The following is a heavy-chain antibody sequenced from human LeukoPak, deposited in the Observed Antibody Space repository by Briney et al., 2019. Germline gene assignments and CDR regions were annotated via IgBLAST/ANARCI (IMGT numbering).Heavy chain of an antibody. J-gene: IGHJ6*03. CDR3: ARGAYDFWSGHYYYYYYMDV. D-gene: IGHD3-3*01. CDR2: ISSSSSTI. V-gene: IGHV3-48*01. CDR1: GFTFSSYS. Sequence: GGSLRLSCAASGFTFSSYSMNWVRQAPGKGREWVSYISSSSSTIYYADSVKGRFTISRDNAKSSLYLQMNSLRAEDTAVYYCARGAYDFWSGHYYYYYYMDVWGKGTTVTVSS.